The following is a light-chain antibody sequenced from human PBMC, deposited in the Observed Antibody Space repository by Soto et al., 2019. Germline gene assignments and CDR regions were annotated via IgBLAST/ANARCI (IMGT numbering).Light chain of an antibody. V-gene: IGLV2-14*01. J-gene: IGLJ1*01. CDR1: SSDVGRYTY. CDR2: DVY. CDR3: TSYTSTSKPYV. Sequence: QSVLTQPASVSGSPGQSITISCAGTSSDVGRYTYVSWYQQHPGKAPKLIIYDVYNRPSGVSNRFSGSKSGNTASLTISGLQAEDEADYYCTSYTSTSKPYVFGGGTKVTVL.